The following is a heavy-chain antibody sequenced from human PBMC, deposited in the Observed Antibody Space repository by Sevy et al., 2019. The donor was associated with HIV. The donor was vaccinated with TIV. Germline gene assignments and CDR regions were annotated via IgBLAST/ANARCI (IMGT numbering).Heavy chain of an antibody. CDR1: GYTFTSYD. CDR2: MNPNSGNT. CDR3: ASVGYCDFWGGYYNPGWFDP. J-gene: IGHJ5*02. D-gene: IGHD3-3*01. Sequence: ASVKVSCKASGYTFTSYDINWVRQATGQGLEWMGWMNPNSGNTGYAQKFQGRVTMTRNTSISTAYMELSSLRSEDTAVYYCASVGYCDFWGGYYNPGWFDPWGQGTLVTVSS. V-gene: IGHV1-8*01.